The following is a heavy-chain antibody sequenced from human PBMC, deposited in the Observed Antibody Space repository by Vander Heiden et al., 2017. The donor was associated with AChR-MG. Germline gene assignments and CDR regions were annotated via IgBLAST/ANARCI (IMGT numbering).Heavy chain of an antibody. D-gene: IGHD4-17*01. CDR3: ARMLYGDLRYFDF. CDR1: GFPFRSFT. J-gene: IGHJ4*02. CDR2: LSNDGTHK. V-gene: IGHV3-30-3*01. Sequence: VQLVESGGGVVQPGRSLRLSCAASGFPFRSFTMHLVRQPPGKGLEWVANLSNDGTHKNYADSVQGRFTISRDNSKNTLYLQINSLRTEDTAVYYCARMLYGDLRYFDFWGQGTLVTVSS.